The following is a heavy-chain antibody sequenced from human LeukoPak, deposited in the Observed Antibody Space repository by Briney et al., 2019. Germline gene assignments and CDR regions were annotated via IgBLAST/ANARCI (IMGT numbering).Heavy chain of an antibody. Sequence: GGSLRLSCAASGFSVSSNYMSWVRQAPGKGLEWVSVFYTSGRTDYANSVKGRFTISRDNSQNTVYLQMNSLRAEDTAVYYCARDREGYCSGGSCYSDMDYWGQGTLVTVSS. D-gene: IGHD2-15*01. CDR2: FYTSGRT. V-gene: IGHV3-66*01. CDR3: ARDREGYCSGGSCYSDMDY. CDR1: GFSVSSNY. J-gene: IGHJ4*02.